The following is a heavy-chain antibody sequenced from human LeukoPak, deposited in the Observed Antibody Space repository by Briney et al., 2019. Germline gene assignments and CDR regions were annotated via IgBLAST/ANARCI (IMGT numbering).Heavy chain of an antibody. Sequence: PGGSLRLSCAASGFTFSSYWMHWVCQAPGKGLVWVSRINSDGSSTSYADSVKGRFTISRDNAKNTLYLQMNSLRAEDTAVYYCAKPTIVVDFDYWGQGTLVTVSS. D-gene: IGHD3-22*01. J-gene: IGHJ4*02. V-gene: IGHV3-74*01. CDR1: GFTFSSYW. CDR3: AKPTIVVDFDY. CDR2: INSDGSST.